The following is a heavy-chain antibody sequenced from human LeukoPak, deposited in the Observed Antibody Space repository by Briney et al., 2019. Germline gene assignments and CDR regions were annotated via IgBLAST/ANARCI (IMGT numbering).Heavy chain of an antibody. D-gene: IGHD3-16*01. J-gene: IGHJ4*02. Sequence: GGSLRLSCAASGFTFSSYSMNWVRQAPGKGLEWVSSISSSSSYIYYADSVKGRFTISRDNAKNSLYLQMNSLRAEDTAVYYCARGLAPLYYFDYWGQGTLVTVSS. CDR3: ARGLAPLYYFDY. CDR1: GFTFSSYS. CDR2: ISSSSSYI. V-gene: IGHV3-21*01.